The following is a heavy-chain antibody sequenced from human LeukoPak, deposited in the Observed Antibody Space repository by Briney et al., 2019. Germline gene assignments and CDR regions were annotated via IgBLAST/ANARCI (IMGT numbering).Heavy chain of an antibody. CDR2: ISGSGGST. V-gene: IGHV3-23*01. J-gene: IGHJ4*02. CDR3: AKDEYSSSSYFDY. D-gene: IGHD6-6*01. Sequence: GGSLRLSCAASGFTFSNYGMNWVRQARGKGLEWVSVISGSGGSTYYADSVKGRFTISRDNSKNTLYLQMNSLRAEDTAVYYCAKDEYSSSSYFDYWGQGTLVTVSS. CDR1: GFTFSNYG.